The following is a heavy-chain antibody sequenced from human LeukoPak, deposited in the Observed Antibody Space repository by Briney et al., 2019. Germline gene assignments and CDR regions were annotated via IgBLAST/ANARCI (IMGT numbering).Heavy chain of an antibody. Sequence: PGGSLRLSCAASGFTFSRYWMHWVRQVPGKGLVWVSRIDGDGSSTSYADFVKGRFTISRDNAQNTVYLQMNSLRVEDTAVYYCIRDYGALGARNAFDIWGQGTMVSVSS. J-gene: IGHJ3*02. V-gene: IGHV3-74*01. CDR3: IRDYGALGARNAFDI. CDR2: IDGDGSST. D-gene: IGHD4/OR15-4a*01. CDR1: GFTFSRYW.